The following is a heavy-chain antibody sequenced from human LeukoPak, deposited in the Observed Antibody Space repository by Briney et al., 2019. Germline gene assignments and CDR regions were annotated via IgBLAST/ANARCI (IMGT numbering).Heavy chain of an antibody. CDR3: AKGLGSSGYYYGLFDY. Sequence: PGGSLRLSCAASGFTFSSYAMSWVRQAPGKGLEWVSAISGSGGSTYYADSVKGRFTISRDNSKNTLYLQMNSLRAEDTAVYYCAKGLGSSGYYYGLFDYWGQGTLVTVSS. CDR2: ISGSGGST. V-gene: IGHV3-23*01. D-gene: IGHD3-22*01. J-gene: IGHJ4*02. CDR1: GFTFSSYA.